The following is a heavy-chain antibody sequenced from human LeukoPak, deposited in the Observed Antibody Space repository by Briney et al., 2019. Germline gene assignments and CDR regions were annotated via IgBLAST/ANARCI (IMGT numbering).Heavy chain of an antibody. J-gene: IGHJ6*03. Sequence: SETLSLTCTVSGGSISSYYWSWIRQPPGKGLEWIGYIYYSGSTNYNPSLKSRVTISVDTSKNQFSLKLSSVTAADTAVYYCARTTMVRGTYYLDVWGKGTTVTVSS. D-gene: IGHD3-10*01. CDR3: ARTTMVRGTYYLDV. CDR2: IYYSGST. CDR1: GGSISSYY. V-gene: IGHV4-59*01.